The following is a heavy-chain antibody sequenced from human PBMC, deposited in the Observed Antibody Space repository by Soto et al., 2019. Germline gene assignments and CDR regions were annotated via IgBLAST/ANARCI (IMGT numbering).Heavy chain of an antibody. D-gene: IGHD2-15*01. Sequence: EVQLLESGGGLVQPGGSLRLSCAASGFTFSSYAMSWVRQAPGKGLEWVSAISGSGGSTYYADSVKGRFTISRDNSKNTLYLQMSSLRAEDTAVYYCAKEESLVVAAHNWFDPWGQGTLVTVSS. CDR2: ISGSGGST. CDR1: GFTFSSYA. J-gene: IGHJ5*02. CDR3: AKEESLVVAAHNWFDP. V-gene: IGHV3-23*01.